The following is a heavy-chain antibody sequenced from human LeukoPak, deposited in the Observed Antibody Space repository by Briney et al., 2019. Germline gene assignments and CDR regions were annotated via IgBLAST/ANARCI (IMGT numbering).Heavy chain of an antibody. D-gene: IGHD6-13*01. CDR1: GYTFTSYG. Sequence: ASVTVSFTASGYTFTSYGISWVRQAPGQGLEWMGWISAYNGNTNYAQKLQGRVTMTTDTSTSTAYMELRSLRSDDTAVYYCARVEVAAAGTWDYFDYWGQGTLSPSPQ. V-gene: IGHV1-18*01. J-gene: IGHJ4*02. CDR2: ISAYNGNT. CDR3: ARVEVAAAGTWDYFDY.